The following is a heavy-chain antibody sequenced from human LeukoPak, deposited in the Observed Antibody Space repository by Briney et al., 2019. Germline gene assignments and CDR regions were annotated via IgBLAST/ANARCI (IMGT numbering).Heavy chain of an antibody. J-gene: IGHJ4*02. Sequence: SETLSLTCTVSGGSFEHYFWSWIRQPPGKGLEWIGYVYYSGSTDYSPSLKSRLTISADTSKNQFSLKLTSVTAADTAVYYCASHRRSHGSVYWGQGTLVTVSS. V-gene: IGHV4-59*01. CDR2: VYYSGST. CDR1: GGSFEHYF. CDR3: ASHRRSHGSVY. D-gene: IGHD3-10*01.